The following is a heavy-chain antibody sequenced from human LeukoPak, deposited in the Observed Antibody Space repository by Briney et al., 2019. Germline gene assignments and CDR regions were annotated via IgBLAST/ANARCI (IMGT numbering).Heavy chain of an antibody. D-gene: IGHD1-1*01. CDR3: ARHLSGTTMAHYFDH. J-gene: IGHJ4*02. CDR2: IYSSGNT. Sequence: SETLSLTCTVSGTSISSGRNYWGWIRQSPGKGLEWIASIYSSGNTYYSPSLQSRVSVSVDTSKNQFSVRLSSLTAADTAVYYCARHLSGTTMAHYFDHWGQGTVVTVSS. CDR1: GTSISSGRNY. V-gene: IGHV4-39*01.